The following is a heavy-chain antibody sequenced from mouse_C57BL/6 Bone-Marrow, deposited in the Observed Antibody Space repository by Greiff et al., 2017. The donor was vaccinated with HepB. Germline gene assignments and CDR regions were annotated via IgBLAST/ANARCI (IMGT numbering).Heavy chain of an antibody. CDR3: ARPFITTVVAPFAY. V-gene: IGHV1-72*01. D-gene: IGHD1-1*01. CDR1: GYTFTSYW. Sequence: QVQLQQPGAELVKPGASVKLSCKASGYTFTSYWMHWVKQRPGRGLEWIGRIDPNSGGTKYNEKFKSKATLTVDKPSSTAYMQLSSLTSEDSAFYYCARPFITTVVAPFAYWGQGTLVTVSA. CDR2: IDPNSGGT. J-gene: IGHJ3*01.